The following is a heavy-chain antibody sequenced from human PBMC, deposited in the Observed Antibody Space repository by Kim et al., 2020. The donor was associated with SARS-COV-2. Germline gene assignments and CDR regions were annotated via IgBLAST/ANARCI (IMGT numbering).Heavy chain of an antibody. D-gene: IGHD3-22*01. J-gene: IGHJ4*02. Sequence: STNYHPSLKSRVTMSVDTSKNPFSLKLSSVTAADTAVYYCARVYRGYLDYWGQGTLVTVSS. CDR3: ARVYRGYLDY. V-gene: IGHV4-4*07. CDR2: ST.